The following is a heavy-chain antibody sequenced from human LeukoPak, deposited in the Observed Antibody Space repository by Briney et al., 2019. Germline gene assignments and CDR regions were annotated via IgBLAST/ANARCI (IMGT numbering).Heavy chain of an antibody. CDR2: IYHSGST. Sequence: SQTLSLTCTVSGGSINSGAYYWNWIRQPPGKGLEWIGYIYHSGSTYYNPSLKSRVTISLDRSKNQFSLELTSVTAADTAVYYCGRAPDYWGQGTLVTVSS. V-gene: IGHV4-30-2*01. J-gene: IGHJ4*02. CDR1: GGSINSGAYY. CDR3: GRAPDY.